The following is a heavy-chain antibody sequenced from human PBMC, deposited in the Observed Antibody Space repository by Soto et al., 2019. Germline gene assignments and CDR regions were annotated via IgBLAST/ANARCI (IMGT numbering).Heavy chain of an antibody. CDR3: ARDDGYRSIDY. V-gene: IGHV3-7*03. D-gene: IGHD5-18*01. CDR2: TKPDGSET. J-gene: IGHJ4*02. CDR1: GFTFSGYW. Sequence: GGSLRLSCVASGFTFSGYWMSWVRQTPGKGLEWVTNTKPDGSETYYLDSVTGRFTISRDNVRNSLYLQMSSLRGDDTAMYYCARDDGYRSIDYWGQGALVTVSS.